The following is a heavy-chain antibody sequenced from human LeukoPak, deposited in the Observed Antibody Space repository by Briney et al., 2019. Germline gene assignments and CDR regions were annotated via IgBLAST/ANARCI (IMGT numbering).Heavy chain of an antibody. J-gene: IGHJ1*01. CDR3: ARVDSGSACAS. D-gene: IGHD6-19*01. Sequence: GASVKVSCKASGYTFTSYYMHWVRQAPGKGLEFVSAISRNGRNTYYANSVKGRFTISRDISKNTLYLQMGSLRPEDMAVYYCARVDSGSACASWGQGILVTVSS. CDR2: ISRNGRNT. CDR1: GYTFTSYY. V-gene: IGHV3-64*01.